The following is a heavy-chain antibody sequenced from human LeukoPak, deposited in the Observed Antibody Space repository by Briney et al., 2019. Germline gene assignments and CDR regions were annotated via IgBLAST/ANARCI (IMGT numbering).Heavy chain of an antibody. CDR3: AKDERNWNYNLASQTYD. D-gene: IGHD1-7*01. CDR1: GFTFSSYA. V-gene: IGHV3-23*01. Sequence: GGSLRLSCAAPGFTFSSYAMSWVRQAPGEGLEWVSAISGSGGSTYYADSVKGRFTVSRDNSKNTLYLQMSSLRAEDTAVYYCAKDERNWNYNLASQTYDWGQGTLVTVSS. J-gene: IGHJ4*02. CDR2: ISGSGGST.